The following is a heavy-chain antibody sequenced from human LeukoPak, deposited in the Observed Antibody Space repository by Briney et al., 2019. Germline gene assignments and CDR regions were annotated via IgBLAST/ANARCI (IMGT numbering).Heavy chain of an antibody. CDR1: GGSFSGYY. CDR3: ARGGAGYGGNSRLQYFQH. J-gene: IGHJ1*01. CDR2: INHSGST. V-gene: IGHV4-34*01. Sequence: PSETLSLTCAVYGGSFSGYYWSWIRQPPGKGLEWIGEINHSGSTNYNPSLKSRVTISVDTSKNQFSLKLSSVTAADTAVYYCARGGAGYGGNSRLQYFQHWGQGTLVTVSS. D-gene: IGHD4-23*01.